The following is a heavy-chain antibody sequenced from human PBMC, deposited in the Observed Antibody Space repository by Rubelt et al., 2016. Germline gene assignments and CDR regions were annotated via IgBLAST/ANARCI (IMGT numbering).Heavy chain of an antibody. D-gene: IGHD6-13*01. Sequence: QLQLQESGPGLVKPSETLSLTCTVSGGSISGSSNYWGWIRQPPGKGLEWIGVFFYGRGTYYNPSLKGRVTISADTSRNQCSLGLSSGIAADTAVYYCARGMYSSSWFAIWGQGTMVTVSS. CDR1: GGSISGSSNY. J-gene: IGHJ3*02. V-gene: IGHV4-39*01. CDR2: FFYGRGT. CDR3: ARGMYSSSWFAI.